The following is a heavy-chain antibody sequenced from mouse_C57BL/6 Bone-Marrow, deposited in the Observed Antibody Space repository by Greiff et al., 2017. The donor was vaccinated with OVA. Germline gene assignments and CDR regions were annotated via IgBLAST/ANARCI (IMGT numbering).Heavy chain of an antibody. J-gene: IGHJ2*01. CDR2: IDPSDSYT. CDR3: ARGDYSNY. CDR1: GYTFTSYW. Sequence: QVQLQQPGAELVKPGASVKLSCKASGYTFTSYWMQWVKQRPGQGLEWIGEIDPSDSYTNYNQKFKGKATLTVDTSSSTAYMQLSSLTSEDSAVDYCARGDYSNYWGKGTTLTVSS. D-gene: IGHD2-5*01. V-gene: IGHV1-50*01.